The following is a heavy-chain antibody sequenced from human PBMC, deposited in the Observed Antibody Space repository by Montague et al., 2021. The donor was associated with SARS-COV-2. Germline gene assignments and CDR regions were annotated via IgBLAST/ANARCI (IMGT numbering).Heavy chain of an antibody. CDR2: ISSRGNRV. J-gene: IGHJ4*02. V-gene: IGHV3-48*03. D-gene: IGHD6-13*01. Sequence: SLRLSCAASGFNFNDFEMNWVRQAPGKGPEWVSYISSRGNRVDYVDSVKGRFTISRDNAKNSLYLQMNNLRAEDTAIYYCARATTFLPSAGFYFDYWGLGTLVTVSS. CDR3: ARATTFLPSAGFYFDY. CDR1: GFNFNDFE.